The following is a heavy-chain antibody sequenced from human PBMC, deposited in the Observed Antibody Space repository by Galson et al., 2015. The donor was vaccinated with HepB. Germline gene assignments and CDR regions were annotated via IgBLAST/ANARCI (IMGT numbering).Heavy chain of an antibody. CDR1: GFAFSRYA. CDR2: ISGSEDST. CDR3: AAHTADGESTFDF. D-gene: IGHD4-17*01. Sequence: SLRLSCAASGFAFSRYAMSWVRQAPGKGLEWVAAISGSEDSTYFADSGKGRFSIFRDNSKNTLYLQLNSLRAEYTAVYYCAAHTADGESTFDFWGQGTLVTVSS. V-gene: IGHV3-23*01. J-gene: IGHJ4*02.